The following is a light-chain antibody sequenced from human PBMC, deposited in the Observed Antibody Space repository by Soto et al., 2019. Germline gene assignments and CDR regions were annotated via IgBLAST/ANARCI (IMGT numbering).Light chain of an antibody. V-gene: IGKV3-15*01. J-gene: IGKJ3*01. CDR1: QVIKNN. CDR2: AAS. CDR3: QQYERWPLN. Sequence: EIVMTQSPATLSVSPGERATLSCRASQVIKNNLAWYQQRPGQAPRLLLYAASTRATGLPARFSGSGSGTEFTLTISSLQAEDFAIYICQQYERWPLNFGPGTKVDIK.